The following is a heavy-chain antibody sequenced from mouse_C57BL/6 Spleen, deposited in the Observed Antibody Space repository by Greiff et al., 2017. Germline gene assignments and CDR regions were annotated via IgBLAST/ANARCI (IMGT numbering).Heavy chain of an antibody. CDR2: IHPSDSDT. J-gene: IGHJ1*03. V-gene: IGHV1-74*01. CDR1: GYTFTSYW. CDR3: GRCYSNYWYFDV. Sequence: QVQLQQPGAELVKPGASVKVSCKASGYTFTSYWMHWVKQRPGQGLEWIGRIHPSDSDTNYNQKFKGKATLTVYKSSSTAYMQLSSLTSEDSAVYYCGRCYSNYWYFDVWGTGTTVTVSS. D-gene: IGHD2-5*01.